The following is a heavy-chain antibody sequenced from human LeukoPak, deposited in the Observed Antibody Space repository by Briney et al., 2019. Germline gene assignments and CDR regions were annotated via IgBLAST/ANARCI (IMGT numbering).Heavy chain of an antibody. D-gene: IGHD5-18*01. J-gene: IGHJ4*02. CDR2: IHYSGST. CDR3: AREGAVGYSYGHYFDY. V-gene: IGHV4-59*01. Sequence: SETLSLTCTVSGGSISSYYWSWIRQPPGKGLEWIGYIHYSGSTNYNPSLKSRVTISVDTSKNQFSLKLSSVTAADTAVYYCAREGAVGYSYGHYFDYWGQGTLVTVSS. CDR1: GGSISSYY.